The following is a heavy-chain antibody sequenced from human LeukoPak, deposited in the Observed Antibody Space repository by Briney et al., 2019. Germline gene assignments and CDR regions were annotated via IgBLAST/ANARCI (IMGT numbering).Heavy chain of an antibody. CDR1: GLTFSTYV. Sequence: SGGSLRLSCSVSGLTFSTYVMHWVRQAPGKGLEYVSAISSNGDNTYYADSVEGRFTISRDNSKNTLYLQMSSLRADDTAVYYCVRGTGYWGQGTLVTVSS. CDR3: VRGTGY. J-gene: IGHJ4*02. CDR2: ISSNGDNT. V-gene: IGHV3-64D*06.